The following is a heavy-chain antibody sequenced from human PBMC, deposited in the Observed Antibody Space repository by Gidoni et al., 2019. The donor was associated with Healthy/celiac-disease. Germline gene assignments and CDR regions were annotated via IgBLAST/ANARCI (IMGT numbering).Heavy chain of an antibody. CDR3: ARGRSYGSGSYDTQGRRHFDY. V-gene: IGHV4-34*01. J-gene: IGHJ4*02. Sequence: QVQLQQWGAGLLKPSETLSLTCAVYGGSFSGYYWSWIRRPPGKGMEWIGEINHSGSTNYNPSLKSRVTRSVDTSKNQFSLKLSSVTAADTAVYYCARGRSYGSGSYDTQGRRHFDYWGQGTLVTVSS. CDR1: GGSFSGYY. D-gene: IGHD3-10*01. CDR2: INHSGST.